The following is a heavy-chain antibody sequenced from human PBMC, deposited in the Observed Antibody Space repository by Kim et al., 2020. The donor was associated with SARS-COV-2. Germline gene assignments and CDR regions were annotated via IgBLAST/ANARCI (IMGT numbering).Heavy chain of an antibody. CDR2: IKQDGSAK. Sequence: GGSLRLSCAASGFSFSNSWMSWVRQAPGKGLEWVANIKQDGSAKNYVDSVKGRFTISRDNAKNSLYLQMNSLRAEDSAVYYCARDDSLRFAAAAEPKDCWGQGALVTVSS. CDR1: GFSFSNSW. CDR3: ARDDSLRFAAAAEPKDC. D-gene: IGHD6-13*01. J-gene: IGHJ4*02. V-gene: IGHV3-7*01.